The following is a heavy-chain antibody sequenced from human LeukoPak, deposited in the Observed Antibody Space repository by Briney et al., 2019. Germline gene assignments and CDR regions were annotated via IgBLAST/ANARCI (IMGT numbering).Heavy chain of an antibody. CDR2: ISSSGRTR. J-gene: IGHJ4*02. CDR1: GFTFSSYE. V-gene: IGHV3-48*03. D-gene: IGHD2-15*01. CDR3: ARGASGGYCSGGSCYFDY. Sequence: GGSLRLSCAASGFTFSSYEMNWVRQAPGKGLEWVSYISSSGRTRYYVDSVKGRFTISRDNAKNSLYLQMNSLRAEDTAVYYCARGASGGYCSGGSCYFDYWGQGTLVTVPS.